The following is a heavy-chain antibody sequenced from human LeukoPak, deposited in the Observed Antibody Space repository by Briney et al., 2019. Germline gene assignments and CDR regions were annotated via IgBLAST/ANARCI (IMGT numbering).Heavy chain of an antibody. J-gene: IGHJ4*02. Sequence: PGGSPRLSCVAAVSTVSNDWKGCVSQAPGQRLQCVANIKEEGSQKDYVDSVKGRFTISRDNAKNSVYLQMNSLRVEDTAVYYCVSQQVVPHWGQGTRVTVSS. CDR2: IKEEGSQK. CDR3: VSQQVVPH. V-gene: IGHV3-7*01. D-gene: IGHD6-13*01. CDR1: VSTVSNDW.